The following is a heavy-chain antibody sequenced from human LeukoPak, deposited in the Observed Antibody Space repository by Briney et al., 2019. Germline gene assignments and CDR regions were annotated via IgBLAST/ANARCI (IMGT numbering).Heavy chain of an antibody. CDR3: ARDNSVGDNAWWFDP. V-gene: IGHV1-2*02. J-gene: IGHJ5*02. CDR1: GYTFTGYY. CDR2: INPNSGDT. D-gene: IGHD1-26*01. Sequence: GASVKVSCKASGYTFTGYYMHWVRQAPGQGLEWMGWINPNSGDTNYAQKFQGRVTMTRDTSISTAYMELSRLRSDDTAVYYCARDNSVGDNAWWFDPWGQGTLVTVSS.